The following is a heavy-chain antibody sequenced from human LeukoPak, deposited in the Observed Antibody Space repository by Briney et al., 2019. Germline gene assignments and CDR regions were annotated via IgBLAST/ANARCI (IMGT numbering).Heavy chain of an antibody. Sequence: PSETLSLTCTVSGGSISSGSYYWSWIRQPAGKGLEWIGRIYTSGSTNYNPSLKSRVTISVDTSKNQFSLKLSSVTAADTAVYYCTRVLGTMIPFDIWGQGTMVTVSS. CDR3: TRVLGTMIPFDI. CDR2: IYTSGST. D-gene: IGHD3-22*01. CDR1: GGSISSGSYY. V-gene: IGHV4-61*02. J-gene: IGHJ3*02.